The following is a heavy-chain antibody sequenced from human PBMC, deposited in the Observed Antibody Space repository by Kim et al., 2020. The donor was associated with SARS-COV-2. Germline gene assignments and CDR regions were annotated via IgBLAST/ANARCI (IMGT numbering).Heavy chain of an antibody. CDR3: AKESVVADYFDY. Sequence: YNADSVKGRFTITRDNSKNTLYLQMNSLRAEDTAVYYCAKESVVADYFDYWGQGTLVTVSS. D-gene: IGHD2-15*01. J-gene: IGHJ4*02. V-gene: IGHV3-23*01.